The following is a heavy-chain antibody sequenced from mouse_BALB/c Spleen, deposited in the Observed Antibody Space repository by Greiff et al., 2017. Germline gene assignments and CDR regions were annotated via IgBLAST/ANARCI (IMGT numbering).Heavy chain of an antibody. CDR2: IYPSDSYT. D-gene: IGHD2-4*01. V-gene: IGHV1-69*02. J-gene: IGHJ4*01. CDR3: TILRLYAMDY. CDR1: GYTFTSYW. Sequence: VQLQQPGAELVRPGASVKLSCKASGYTFTSYWINWVKQRPGQGLEWIGNIYPSDSYTNYNQKFKDKATLTVDKSSSTAYMQLSSPTSEDSAVYYCTILRLYAMDYWGQGTSVTVSS.